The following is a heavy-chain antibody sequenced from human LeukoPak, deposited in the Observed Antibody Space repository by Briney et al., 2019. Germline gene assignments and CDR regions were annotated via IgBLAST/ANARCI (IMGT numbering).Heavy chain of an antibody. CDR2: IIPIFGTA. CDR1: GGTFSSYA. Sequence: PGASVKVSCRASGGTFSSYAISWVRQAPGQGLEWMGGIIPIFGTANYAQKFQGRVTITTDESTSTAYMELSSLRSEDTAVYYCASRVAARPDGYYYYYMDVWGKGTTVTVSS. V-gene: IGHV1-69*05. CDR3: ASRVAARPDGYYYYYMDV. D-gene: IGHD6-6*01. J-gene: IGHJ6*03.